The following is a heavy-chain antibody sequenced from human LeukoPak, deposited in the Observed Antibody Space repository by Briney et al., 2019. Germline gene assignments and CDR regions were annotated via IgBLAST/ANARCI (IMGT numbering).Heavy chain of an antibody. CDR2: IYYNGRP. J-gene: IGHJ4*02. CDR1: GDSISAKY. Sequence: PSETLSLTCTVSGDSISAKYWNWLRQPPGKGLEWVVFIYYNGRPKYNPSLQSRVSISIDTSTNQFSLRLTSVTAADTAIYYCARGTASFDYWGPGTPVTVSS. V-gene: IGHV4-59*01. CDR3: ARGTASFDY.